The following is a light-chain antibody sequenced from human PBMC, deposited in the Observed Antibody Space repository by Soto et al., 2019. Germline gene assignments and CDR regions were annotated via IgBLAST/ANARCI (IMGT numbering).Light chain of an antibody. CDR3: QQRSNWPPIT. CDR1: QSVSNNY. V-gene: IGKV3-11*01. Sequence: EIVLTQSPGTLSLSPGERATLSCRASQSVSNNYLAWYQQKPGQAPRLLIYDASNSATGIPARFSGSGSGTDFTLTISSLEPEDFAVYYCQQRSNWPPITFGQGTRLEIK. J-gene: IGKJ5*01. CDR2: DAS.